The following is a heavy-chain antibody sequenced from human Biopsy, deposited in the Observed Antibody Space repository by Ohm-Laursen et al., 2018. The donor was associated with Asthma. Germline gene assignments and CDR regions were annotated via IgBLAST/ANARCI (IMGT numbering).Heavy chain of an antibody. CDR2: MYHSGSP. CDR3: VRHQYSSSWSTFDY. V-gene: IGHV4-39*01. J-gene: IGHJ4*02. Sequence: SDTLSLTCAVSGGSITSSSYYWGWIRQPPGKGMEWIGSMYHSGSPYYHPSLKSRATISVDTSKNQLSLKMSSVPAADTAVYFCVRHQYSSSWSTFDYWGQGALVTVSS. D-gene: IGHD3-22*01. CDR1: GGSITSSSYY.